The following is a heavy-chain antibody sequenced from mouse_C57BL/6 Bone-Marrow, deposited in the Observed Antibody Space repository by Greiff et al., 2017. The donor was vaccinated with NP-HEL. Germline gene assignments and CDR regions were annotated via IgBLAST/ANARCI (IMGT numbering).Heavy chain of an antibody. Sequence: QVQLQQSGPALVKPGASVKISCKASGYAFSSSWMNWVKQRPGKGLEWIGRIYPGDGDTNYNGKFKGKATLTADKSSSTAYMQLSSLTSEDSAVYFCARVFAYGGQGTLVTVSA. CDR1: GYAFSSSW. J-gene: IGHJ3*01. CDR2: IYPGDGDT. V-gene: IGHV1-82*01. CDR3: ARVFAY.